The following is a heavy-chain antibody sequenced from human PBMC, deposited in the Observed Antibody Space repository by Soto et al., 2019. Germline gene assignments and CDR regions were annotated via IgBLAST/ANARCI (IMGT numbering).Heavy chain of an antibody. CDR1: GFTFRTYG. CDR3: TRDIIPTVTTDYYYGMDV. Sequence: QVQLVESGGGVVQPGRSLRLSCAASGFTFRTYGIHWVRQAPGKGLEWVAVIWYDGSHRYYADSVKGRFTISRDNSKNTLYLQMNSLRAEDTAVYYCTRDIIPTVTTDYYYGMDVWGQGTTVTVSS. CDR2: IWYDGSHR. D-gene: IGHD4-17*01. V-gene: IGHV3-33*01. J-gene: IGHJ6*02.